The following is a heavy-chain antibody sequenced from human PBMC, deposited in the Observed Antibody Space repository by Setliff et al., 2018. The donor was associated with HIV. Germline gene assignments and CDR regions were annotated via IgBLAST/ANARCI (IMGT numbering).Heavy chain of an antibody. CDR2: VSYSGST. Sequence: SETLSLTCSVSGDSISTGTYYWGWIRQPPGKGLEWIGSVSYSGSTLYNPSLKSRVTISLDTSKNQFSLKLSSVTAADTAVYYCARGRALGVWGQGTMVTVSS. CDR1: GDSISTGTYY. CDR3: ARGRALGV. D-gene: IGHD3-3*02. J-gene: IGHJ3*01. V-gene: IGHV4-39*07.